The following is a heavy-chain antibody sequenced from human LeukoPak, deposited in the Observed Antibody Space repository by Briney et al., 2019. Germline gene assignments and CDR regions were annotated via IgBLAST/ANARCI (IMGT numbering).Heavy chain of an antibody. Sequence: GGSLRLSCAASGFTFTTYWMTWVRQAPGKGLEWMANIKQDGSQKYYVDSVKGRFTISRDNAKNSLYLQMNSLKAEDTAVHYCARENWANDYWGQGTLVTVSS. J-gene: IGHJ4*02. CDR2: IKQDGSQK. D-gene: IGHD7-27*01. V-gene: IGHV3-7*01. CDR1: GFTFTTYW. CDR3: ARENWANDY.